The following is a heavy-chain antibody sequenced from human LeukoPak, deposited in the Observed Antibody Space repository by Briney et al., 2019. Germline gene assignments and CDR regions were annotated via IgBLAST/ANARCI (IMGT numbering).Heavy chain of an antibody. J-gene: IGHJ4*01. CDR1: GFTFSSYS. V-gene: IGHV3-21*01. CDR2: ISSSSSYI. Sequence: GGSLRLSCAASGFTFSSYSMNWVRQAPGKGLEWVSSISSSSSYIYYADSVKGRFTISRDNAKNSLYLQMNSLRAEDTAVFYCARLAIWNLGAGGFDYWGQGTLVTVSS. D-gene: IGHD1-1*01. CDR3: ARLAIWNLGAGGFDY.